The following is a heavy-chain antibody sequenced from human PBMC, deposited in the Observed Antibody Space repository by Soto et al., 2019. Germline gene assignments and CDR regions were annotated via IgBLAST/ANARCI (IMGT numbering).Heavy chain of an antibody. Sequence: ASVKVSCKASGYTFTSYAMHWVRQAPGQRLGWMGWINAGNGNTKYSQKFQGRVTITRDTSASTAYMELSSLRSEDTAVYYCAKVFSSGWYFDYWGQGTQVTVSS. J-gene: IGHJ4*02. CDR2: INAGNGNT. CDR3: AKVFSSGWYFDY. D-gene: IGHD6-19*01. CDR1: GYTFTSYA. V-gene: IGHV1-3*01.